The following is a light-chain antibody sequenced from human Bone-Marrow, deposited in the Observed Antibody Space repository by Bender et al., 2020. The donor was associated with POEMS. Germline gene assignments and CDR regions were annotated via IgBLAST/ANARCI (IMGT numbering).Light chain of an antibody. Sequence: SYEVTQPPSVPVSPGRTASITCSGDDLGDKYVAWYQQKPGQSPVLVIYQDTKRPSGIPERFSGSNSGNTATLTISGTQAMDEADYYCQAWDTYSVIFGGGTKLTVL. V-gene: IGLV3-1*01. CDR1: DLGDKY. CDR3: QAWDTYSVI. J-gene: IGLJ2*01. CDR2: QDT.